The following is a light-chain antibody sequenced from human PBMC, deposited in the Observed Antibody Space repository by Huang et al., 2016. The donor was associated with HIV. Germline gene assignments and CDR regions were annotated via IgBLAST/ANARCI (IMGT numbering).Light chain of an antibody. CDR1: QSFSSN. CDR2: GAS. CDR3: QQYNNWPLT. Sequence: EIVMTQSPATLSVSPGERATLSCRASQSFSSNLAWYQQKPGQAPRLLIYGASTRATGIPARLSGSGSGTEFTLTISSLQSEDFAVYYCQQYNNWPLTFGGGTKVEIK. J-gene: IGKJ4*01. V-gene: IGKV3-15*01.